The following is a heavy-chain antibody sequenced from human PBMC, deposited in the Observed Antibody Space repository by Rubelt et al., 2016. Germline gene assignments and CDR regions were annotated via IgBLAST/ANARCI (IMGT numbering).Heavy chain of an antibody. J-gene: IGHJ5*02. Sequence: QLQLQESGPGLVRPSETLSLTCTVSGGSLSGTTYYWGWVRQPPGKGLEWIGSIYYSGSTYYNPSLKSRVTICVDTSKNQFSLKLGSVTAADTAVYYCARMYSSSWYNWFDPWGQGTLVTVSS. V-gene: IGHV4-39*01. D-gene: IGHD6-13*01. CDR3: ARMYSSSWYNWFDP. CDR2: IYYSGST. CDR1: GGSLSGTTYY.